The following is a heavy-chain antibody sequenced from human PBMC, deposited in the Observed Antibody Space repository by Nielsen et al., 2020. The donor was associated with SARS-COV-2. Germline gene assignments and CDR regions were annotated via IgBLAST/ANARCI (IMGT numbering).Heavy chain of an antibody. CDR3: ARGGYSNYFYYYYMDV. J-gene: IGHJ6*03. CDR2: ISAYNGNT. Sequence: ASVKVSCKASGYTFTSYGISWVRQAPGQGLEWMGWISAYNGNTNYAQKFQGRVTMTRDTSISTAYMELSRLRSDDTAVYYCARGGYSNYFYYYYMDVWGKGTTVTVSS. D-gene: IGHD4-11*01. V-gene: IGHV1-18*04. CDR1: GYTFTSYG.